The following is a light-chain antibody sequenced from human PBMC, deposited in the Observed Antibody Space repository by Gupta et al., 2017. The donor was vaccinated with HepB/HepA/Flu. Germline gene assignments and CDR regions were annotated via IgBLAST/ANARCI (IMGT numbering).Light chain of an antibody. CDR3: SSYTSSSTNVV. CDR1: SSDVGGYNY. CDR2: DVS. V-gene: IGLV2-14*01. Sequence: QSALTQPASVSGSPGQSITISCTGTSSDVGGYNYVSWYQQHPGKAPKLMIYDVSNRLSGVSNRFSGSKSGNTASLPISRLLAEDEADYYCSSYTSSSTNVVFGGGTKLTVL. J-gene: IGLJ2*01.